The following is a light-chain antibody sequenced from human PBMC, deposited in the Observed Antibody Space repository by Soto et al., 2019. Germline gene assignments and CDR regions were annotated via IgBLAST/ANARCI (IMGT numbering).Light chain of an antibody. CDR3: QQYDKWPPT. V-gene: IGKV3-15*01. J-gene: IGKJ1*01. CDR2: GAS. CDR1: QIIRDY. Sequence: EVVLTQSPGTLSLSPGDRASLSCGASQIIRDYLAWYQQKPGQAPRLLIHGASTRAPGIPARFSGGGSGTDFTLTISSLQSEDFAVYYCQQYDKWPPTFGQGTKVDIK.